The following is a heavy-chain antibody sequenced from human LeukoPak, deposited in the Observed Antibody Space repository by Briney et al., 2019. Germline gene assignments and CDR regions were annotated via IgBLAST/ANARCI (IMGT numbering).Heavy chain of an antibody. J-gene: IGHJ4*02. Sequence: GGSLRLSCAASGFTFSSYSMNWVRQAPGKGLEWVSYISSSSSTIYYADSVKGRFTISRDNSKNTLYLQMNSLRAEDTAVYYCARDRTGEDYYDFWSGYPDYWGQGTLVTVSS. V-gene: IGHV3-48*01. CDR2: ISSSSSTI. D-gene: IGHD3-3*01. CDR3: ARDRTGEDYYDFWSGYPDY. CDR1: GFTFSSYS.